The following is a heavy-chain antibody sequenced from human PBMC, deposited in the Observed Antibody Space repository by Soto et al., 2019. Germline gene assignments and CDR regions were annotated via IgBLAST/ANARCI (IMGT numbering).Heavy chain of an antibody. Sequence: QVQLVQSGAEVKKPGSSVKVSCKASGGTFSSYAISWVRQAPGQGLEWMGGIIPIFGTANYAQKFQGRVTITADESTSTAYMELSSLRSEDTAVYSCARGCSGGSCYRTNWFDPWGQGTLVTVSS. J-gene: IGHJ5*02. D-gene: IGHD2-15*01. V-gene: IGHV1-69*01. CDR2: IIPIFGTA. CDR1: GGTFSSYA. CDR3: ARGCSGGSCYRTNWFDP.